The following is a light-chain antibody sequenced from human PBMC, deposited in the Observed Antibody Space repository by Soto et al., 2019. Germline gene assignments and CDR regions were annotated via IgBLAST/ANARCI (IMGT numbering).Light chain of an antibody. CDR1: QSLTSDY. CDR2: GAS. V-gene: IGKV3-20*01. Sequence: EIVLTQSQGTLSLSPGERATLSCRASQSLTSDYLAWYQQRPGQAPRLLIYGASSRSAGIPDRFSGSGSGTDVTLTIGRLVPEDFAVYYCQQSQTSPPSYTCGQGTKLEI. J-gene: IGKJ2*01. CDR3: QQSQTSPPSYT.